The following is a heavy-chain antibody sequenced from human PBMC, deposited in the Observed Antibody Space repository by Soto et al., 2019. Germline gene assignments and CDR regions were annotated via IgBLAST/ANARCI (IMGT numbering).Heavy chain of an antibody. Sequence: QVQLVQSGPEVKKPGASVKVSCKASGYTFSNFDINWVRQAPGQGLEWVGWMDPRNGNTGYAEKFQGRVTMTGNTAISTAYMELSSLRSEDTAVYYCAIDLGDFRSTSGVFLYGMDVWGQGTTVSVS. CDR2: MDPRNGNT. J-gene: IGHJ6*02. V-gene: IGHV1-8*01. D-gene: IGHD3-3*01. CDR1: GYTFSNFD. CDR3: AIDLGDFRSTSGVFLYGMDV.